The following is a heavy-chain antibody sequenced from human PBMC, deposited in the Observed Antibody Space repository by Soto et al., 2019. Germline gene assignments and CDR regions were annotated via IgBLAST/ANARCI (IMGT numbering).Heavy chain of an antibody. V-gene: IGHV4-59*08. J-gene: IGHJ6*03. CDR1: GGSISSYY. Sequence: SETLSLTCTVSGGSISSYYWSWIRQPPGKGLEWIGYIYYSGSTNYNPSLKSRVTISVDTSKNQFSLKLSSVTAADTAVYYCARTADGSGSYYNVHYYYYYMDVWGKGTTVTVSS. CDR3: ARTADGSGSYYNVHYYYYYMDV. D-gene: IGHD3-10*01. CDR2: IYYSGST.